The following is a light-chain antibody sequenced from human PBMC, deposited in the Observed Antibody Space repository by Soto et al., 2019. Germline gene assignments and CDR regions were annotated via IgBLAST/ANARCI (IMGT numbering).Light chain of an antibody. CDR2: RSS. CDR3: MQALLTPRT. V-gene: IGKV2-28*01. Sequence: DVVMTQSPLSLPVTPGEPASISCRSSQSLLYSDGNTYLDWYLQKPGQSPQLLIYRSSIRASGVPDRFSGSGSGTDFTLKISRVEAEDVGVYYCMQALLTPRTFGQGTKVEIK. J-gene: IGKJ1*01. CDR1: QSLLYSDGNTY.